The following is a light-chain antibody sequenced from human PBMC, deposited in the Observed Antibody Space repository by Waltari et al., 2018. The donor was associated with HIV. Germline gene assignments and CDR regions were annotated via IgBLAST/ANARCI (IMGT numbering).Light chain of an antibody. CDR2: KAS. V-gene: IGKV1-5*03. CDR1: LSINSW. Sequence: IQKIQSPSPLSASAGDRVTITCRASLSINSWLAWYQQRPGEAPNLLIYKASTLESGVPSRFSGSESGTEFSLTSGSLQPDDAATYCCEQYNAYPWTFGPGAKVEVK. CDR3: EQYNAYPWT. J-gene: IGKJ1*01.